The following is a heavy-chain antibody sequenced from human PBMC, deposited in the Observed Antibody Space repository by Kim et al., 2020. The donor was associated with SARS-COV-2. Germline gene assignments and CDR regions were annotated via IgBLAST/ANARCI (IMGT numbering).Heavy chain of an antibody. V-gene: IGHV4-34*01. CDR3: ARIPGTTKNYYYYYGMDV. Sequence: SETLSLTCAVYGGSFSGYYWSWIRQPPGKGLEWIGEINHSGSTNYNPSLKSRVTISVDTSKNQFSLKLSSVTAADTAVYYCARIPGTTKNYYYYYGMDV. CDR1: GGSFSGYY. D-gene: IGHD1-7*01. J-gene: IGHJ6*01. CDR2: INHSGST.